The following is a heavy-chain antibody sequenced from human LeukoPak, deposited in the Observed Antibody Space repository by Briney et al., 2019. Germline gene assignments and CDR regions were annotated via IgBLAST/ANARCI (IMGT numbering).Heavy chain of an antibody. J-gene: IGHJ4*02. Sequence: PGGSLRLSCAASGFTFSSYAMSWVRQAPGKGLEWVSAISGSGGSTYYADSVKGRFTISRDNSKNTLYLQMNSLSAEDTAVYYCARYRITIFGVVIRPFDYWGQGTLVTVSS. CDR2: ISGSGGST. CDR1: GFTFSSYA. D-gene: IGHD3-3*01. CDR3: ARYRITIFGVVIRPFDY. V-gene: IGHV3-23*01.